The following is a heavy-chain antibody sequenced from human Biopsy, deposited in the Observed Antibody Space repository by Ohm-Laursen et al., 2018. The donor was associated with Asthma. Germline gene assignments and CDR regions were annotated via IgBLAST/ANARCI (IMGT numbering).Heavy chain of an antibody. D-gene: IGHD6-19*01. Sequence: SLRLSCTASGFTFSSYAMHWARQAPGKGLEWVAVISYDGSNKYYADSVKGRFTISRDNSKNTLYLQMNSLRAEDTAVYYCAREGIAMAHFDYWGQGTLVTVSS. CDR2: ISYDGSNK. CDR3: AREGIAMAHFDY. J-gene: IGHJ4*02. CDR1: GFTFSSYA. V-gene: IGHV3-30-3*01.